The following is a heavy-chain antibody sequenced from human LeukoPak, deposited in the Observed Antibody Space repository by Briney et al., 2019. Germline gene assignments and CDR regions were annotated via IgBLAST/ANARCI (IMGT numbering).Heavy chain of an antibody. D-gene: IGHD2-15*01. CDR2: IGAAGDT. CDR1: GFILRSYD. V-gene: IGHV3-13*01. CDR3: ARRGGYCSGGSCYNYFDY. Sequence: GGSLRLSCAVSGFILRSYDMHWVRQVPGKGLEWVSAIGAAGDTYYPGSVQGRFTISRENAKNSLYLQMNSLRAGDTAVYYCARRGGYCSGGSCYNYFDYWGQGTLVTVSS. J-gene: IGHJ4*02.